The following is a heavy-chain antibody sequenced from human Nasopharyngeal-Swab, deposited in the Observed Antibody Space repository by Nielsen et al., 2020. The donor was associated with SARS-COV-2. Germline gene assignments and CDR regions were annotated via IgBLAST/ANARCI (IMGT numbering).Heavy chain of an antibody. V-gene: IGHV3-23*01. Sequence: GGSLRLSCAASGFSITTYGVTWVRQAPGKGLEWVSSISELGSGIYYADSVWGRFSISRDTSKNTVYLQMNTLRADDTALYFCTRGLTGHIVQWNPSPYWGQGTLVTVSS. J-gene: IGHJ4*02. CDR3: TRGLTGHIVQWNPSPY. D-gene: IGHD1-14*01. CDR1: GFSITTYG. CDR2: ISELGSGI.